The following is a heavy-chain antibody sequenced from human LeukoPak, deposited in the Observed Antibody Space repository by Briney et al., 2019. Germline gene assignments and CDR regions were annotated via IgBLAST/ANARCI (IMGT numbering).Heavy chain of an antibody. CDR1: GGSFSGYY. V-gene: IGHV4-34*01. CDR3: ARLRSGMDV. CDR2: INHGGST. Sequence: SETLSLTCAVYGGSFSGYYWSWIRQPPGKGLEWIGEINHGGSTNYNPSLKSRVTISVDTSKNQFSLKLTSVTAADTAVYYCARLRSGMDVWGQGTTVTVSS. J-gene: IGHJ6*02.